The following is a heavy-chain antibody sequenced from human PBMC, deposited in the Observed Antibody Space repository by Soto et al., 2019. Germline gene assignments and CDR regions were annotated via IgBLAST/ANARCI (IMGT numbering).Heavy chain of an antibody. V-gene: IGHV1-69*12. J-gene: IGHJ5*02. CDR2: IIPIFVTQ. Sequence: QVQLVQSGAEVKKPGSSVKVSCKASGGTFRSYAISGGRQAPGQGLEWRGGIIPIFVTQNYQQKFQGRVTITADESTSTAYMELSSLRSEDTAVYYCASRIAAAGFYWFDPWGQGTLVTVSS. CDR1: GGTFRSYA. D-gene: IGHD6-13*01. CDR3: ASRIAAAGFYWFDP.